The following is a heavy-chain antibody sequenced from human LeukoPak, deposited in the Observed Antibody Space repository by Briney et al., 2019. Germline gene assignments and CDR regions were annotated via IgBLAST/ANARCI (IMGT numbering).Heavy chain of an antibody. CDR1: GYTFTSYG. CDR3: ARDLGGITMIASDY. CDR2: ISAYNGNT. J-gene: IGHJ4*02. D-gene: IGHD3-22*01. V-gene: IGHV1-18*01. Sequence: ASVKVSCKASGYTFTSYGISWVRQAPGQGLEWMGWISAYNGNTNYAQKLQGRVTMTTDTSTSTAYMELRSLRSDDTAMYYCARDLGGITMIASDYWGQGTLVTVSS.